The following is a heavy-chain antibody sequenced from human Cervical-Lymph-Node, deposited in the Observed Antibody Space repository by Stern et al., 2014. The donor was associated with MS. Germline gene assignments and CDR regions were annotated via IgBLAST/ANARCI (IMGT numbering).Heavy chain of an antibody. J-gene: IGHJ4*02. CDR1: GGIFISST. V-gene: IGHV1-69*16. CDR3: ARDGFDSGSALAF. CDR2: ISPGLDSV. D-gene: IGHD6-19*01. Sequence: VQLLQSAAELNKPGSSVQVSCTTSGGIFISSTITWVRPVPGQGLQWLGDISPGLDSVDYAQEFQGRFTLTADDSTNTVYMELTSLQSGDTAMYYCARDGFDSGSALAFWGQGTLVTVSS.